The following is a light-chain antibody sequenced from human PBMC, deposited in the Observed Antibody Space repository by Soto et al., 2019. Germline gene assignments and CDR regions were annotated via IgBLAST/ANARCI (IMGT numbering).Light chain of an antibody. Sequence: DIQMTQSPSTLSASVGDRVTITCRASQSISSWLAWYQQKPGKAPKLLIYDDSSLESGVPSRFSGSGSGTEFTLTVSSLQPDDFATYYCQQYNSPTFGGGTKVEIK. V-gene: IGKV1-5*01. CDR1: QSISSW. CDR2: DDS. J-gene: IGKJ4*01. CDR3: QQYNSPT.